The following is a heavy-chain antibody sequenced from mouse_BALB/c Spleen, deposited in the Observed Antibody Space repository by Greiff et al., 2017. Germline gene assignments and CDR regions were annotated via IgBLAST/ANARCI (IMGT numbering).Heavy chain of an antibody. CDR3: ARHYYGSSSYWYFDV. D-gene: IGHD1-1*01. Sequence: EVQGVESGGGLVQPGGSLKLSCAASGFTFSSYGMSWVRQTPDKRLELVATINSNGGSTYYPDSVKGRFTISRDNAKNTLYLQMSSLKSEDTAMYYCARHYYGSSSYWYFDVWGAGTTVTVSS. CDR2: INSNGGST. V-gene: IGHV5-6-3*01. J-gene: IGHJ1*01. CDR1: GFTFSSYG.